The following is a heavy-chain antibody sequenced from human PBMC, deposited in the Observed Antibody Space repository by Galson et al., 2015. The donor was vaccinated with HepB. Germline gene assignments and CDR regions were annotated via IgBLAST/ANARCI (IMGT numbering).Heavy chain of an antibody. Sequence: SLRLSCAASGFTFSSYSMNWVRQAPGKGLEWVSSISSSSSYIYYADSVKGRFTISRDNAKNSLYLQMNSLRAEDTAVYYCARDPGEYYSMDVWGQGTTVTVSS. CDR2: ISSSSSYI. V-gene: IGHV3-21*01. J-gene: IGHJ6*02. CDR3: ARDPGEYYSMDV. CDR1: GFTFSSYS.